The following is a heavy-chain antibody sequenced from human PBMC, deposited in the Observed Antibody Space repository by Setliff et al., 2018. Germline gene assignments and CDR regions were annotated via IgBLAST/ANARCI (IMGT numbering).Heavy chain of an antibody. J-gene: IGHJ5*02. CDR3: AGVLRDYYGSGSYYNWFDP. CDR1: GYTFTGYY. CDR2: INPNSGGT. V-gene: IGHV1-2*06. Sequence: ASVKVSCKASGYTFTGYYMHWVRQAPGQGLEWMGRINPNSGGTNYAQKFQGRVTMTRDTSISTAYMELSSLRSEDTAVYFCAGVLRDYYGSGSYYNWFDPWGQGTLVTVSS. D-gene: IGHD3-10*01.